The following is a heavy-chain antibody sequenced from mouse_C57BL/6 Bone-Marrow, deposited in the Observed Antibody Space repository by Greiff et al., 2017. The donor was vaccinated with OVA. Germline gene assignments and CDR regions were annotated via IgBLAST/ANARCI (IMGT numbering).Heavy chain of an antibody. Sequence: EVQLMESGAELVRPGASVKLSCTASGFNIKDDYMHWVKQRPEQGLEWIGWIDPENGDTEYASKFQGKATITADTSSNTAYLQLSSLTSEDTAVYYCTSYGSFDYWGQGTTLTVSS. CDR1: GFNIKDDY. CDR3: TSYGSFDY. V-gene: IGHV14-4*01. CDR2: IDPENGDT. D-gene: IGHD2-1*01. J-gene: IGHJ2*01.